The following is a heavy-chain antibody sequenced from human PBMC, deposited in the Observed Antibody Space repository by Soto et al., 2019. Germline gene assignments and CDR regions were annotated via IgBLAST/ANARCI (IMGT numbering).Heavy chain of an antibody. CDR1: GGSVSSGSYY. V-gene: IGHV4-61*01. Sequence: SETLSLTCTVSGGSVSSGSYYWSWIRQPPGKGLEWIGYIYYSGSTNYNPSLKSRVTISVDTSKNQFSLKLSSVTAADTAVYYCASNIVVVTAITYYFDYWGQGTLVTVSS. D-gene: IGHD2-21*02. J-gene: IGHJ4*02. CDR3: ASNIVVVTAITYYFDY. CDR2: IYYSGST.